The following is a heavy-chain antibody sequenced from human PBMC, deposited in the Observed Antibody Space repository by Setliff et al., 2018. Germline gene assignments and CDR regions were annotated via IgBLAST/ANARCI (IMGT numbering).Heavy chain of an antibody. V-gene: IGHV4-31*03. J-gene: IGHJ4*02. Sequence: SETLSLTCTVSGGSISSGGYYWSWIRQHPGKGLEWIGYIYYSGSTYYNPSLKSRVTIPVDTSKNQFSLKLSSVTAADTAVYYCAGGSLHRLDYWGQGTLVTVSS. D-gene: IGHD3-10*01. CDR3: AGGSLHRLDY. CDR1: GGSISSGGYY. CDR2: IYYSGST.